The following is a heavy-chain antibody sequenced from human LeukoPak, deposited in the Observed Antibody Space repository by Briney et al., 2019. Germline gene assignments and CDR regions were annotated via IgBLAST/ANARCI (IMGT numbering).Heavy chain of an antibody. V-gene: IGHV3-23*01. CDR2: ISGSGGST. CDR1: GFTFSSYA. Sequence: GASLRLTCAASGFTFSSYAMSWVRQAPGKGLEWVSAISGSGGSTYYADSVKGRFTISRDNSKNTLYLQMNSLRAEDTAVYYCAKLIAAANRLDYWGQGTLVTVSS. J-gene: IGHJ4*02. D-gene: IGHD6-13*01. CDR3: AKLIAAANRLDY.